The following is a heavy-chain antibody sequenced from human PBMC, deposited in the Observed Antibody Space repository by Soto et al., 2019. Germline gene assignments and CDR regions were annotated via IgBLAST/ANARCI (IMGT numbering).Heavy chain of an antibody. V-gene: IGHV3-30*18. CDR1: GFTFSSYG. CDR3: AKEGAQWLHFFDY. D-gene: IGHD6-19*01. J-gene: IGHJ4*02. Sequence: QVQLVESGGGVVQPGRSLRLSCAASGFTFSSYGMHWVRQAPGKGLEWVAVISYDGSNKYYADSVKGRFNISRDNSKNTLYLQMNSLRAEHTAVYYCAKEGAQWLHFFDYWGQATLVTVSS. CDR2: ISYDGSNK.